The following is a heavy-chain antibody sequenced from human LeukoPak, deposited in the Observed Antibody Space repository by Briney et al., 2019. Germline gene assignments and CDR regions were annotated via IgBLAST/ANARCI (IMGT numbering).Heavy chain of an antibody. V-gene: IGHV1-2*02. CDR2: INPNSGAT. CDR1: GYTFRNYG. J-gene: IGHJ5*02. D-gene: IGHD3-10*01. CDR3: ARDRRVRGTTTRWFDP. Sequence: ASVKVSCKASGYTFRNYGISWVRQAPGQGLEWMGWINPNSGATDYVQKFQGRVALTRDTSISTVYMELNSLRYDDTAVYYCARDRRVRGTTTRWFDPWGQGTLVTVSS.